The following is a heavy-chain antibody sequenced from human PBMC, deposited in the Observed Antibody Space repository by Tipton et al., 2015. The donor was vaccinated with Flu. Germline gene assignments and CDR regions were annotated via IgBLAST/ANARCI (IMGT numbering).Heavy chain of an antibody. J-gene: IGHJ4*02. CDR1: GGSISSSSYY. V-gene: IGHV4-39*01. CDR2: IYYSGST. D-gene: IGHD3-3*01. Sequence: TLSLTCTVSGGSISSSSYYWGWIRQPPGKGLEWIGSIYYSGSTYYNPSLKSRVTISVDTPKNQFSLKLSSVTAADTAVYYCARAPRFGVVIMSWGQGTLVTVSS. CDR3: ARAPRFGVVIMS.